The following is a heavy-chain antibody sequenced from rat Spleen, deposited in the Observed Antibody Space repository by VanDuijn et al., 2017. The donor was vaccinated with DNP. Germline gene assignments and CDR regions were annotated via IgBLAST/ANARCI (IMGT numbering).Heavy chain of an antibody. CDR1: GYSISSSY. Sequence: EVQLQESGPGLVKPSQSLSLTCSVTGYSISSSYRWNWIRKFPGNKMEWIGHMHYSGSTSYNPSLKSRISITRDTSKNQFFLQLNSVTTEDTATYYCARCPTTVVPFFDYWGQGVMVTVSS. J-gene: IGHJ2*01. V-gene: IGHV3-1*01. CDR2: MHYSGST. CDR3: ARCPTTVVPFFDY. D-gene: IGHD1-1*01.